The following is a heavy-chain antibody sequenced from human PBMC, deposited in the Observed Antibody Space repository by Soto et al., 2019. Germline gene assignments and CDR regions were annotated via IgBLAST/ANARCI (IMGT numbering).Heavy chain of an antibody. Sequence: PGESLKISCKGSGYSFTSYWIGWVRQMPGKGLEWMGIIYPGDSDTRYSPSFQGQVTISADKSISTAYLQWSSLKASDTAMYYCARETYWYQPLLYSYNWFDPWGQGTLVTVSS. J-gene: IGHJ5*02. V-gene: IGHV5-51*01. CDR1: GYSFTSYW. CDR3: ARETYWYQPLLYSYNWFDP. D-gene: IGHD2-2*02. CDR2: IYPGDSDT.